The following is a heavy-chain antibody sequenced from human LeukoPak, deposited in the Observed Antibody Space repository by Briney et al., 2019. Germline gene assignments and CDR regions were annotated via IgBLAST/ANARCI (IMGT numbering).Heavy chain of an antibody. D-gene: IGHD6-6*01. CDR2: ISWNSGSI. CDR3: AKLSWQLVYAFDI. J-gene: IGHJ3*02. Sequence: GRSLRLSCAASGFTFDDYAMHWVRQAPGKGLEWVSGISWNSGSIGYADSVKGRFTISRDNAKNSLYLQMNSLRAEDTAVYYCAKLSWQLVYAFDIWGQGTMVTVSS. V-gene: IGHV3-9*01. CDR1: GFTFDDYA.